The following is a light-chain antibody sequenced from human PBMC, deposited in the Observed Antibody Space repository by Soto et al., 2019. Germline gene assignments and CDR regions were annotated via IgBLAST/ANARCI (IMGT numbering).Light chain of an antibody. CDR3: QHTGT. V-gene: IGKV1-5*03. CDR1: QSISSW. CDR2: KAS. J-gene: IGKJ1*01. Sequence: DIQMTQSPSTLSASVGDRVTITCRASQSISSWLAWYQQKPGKAPKLLIYKASSLESGVPSRFSGSGSGTDFTLTVSRLEPEDFAVYYCQHTGTFGQGTKVDIK.